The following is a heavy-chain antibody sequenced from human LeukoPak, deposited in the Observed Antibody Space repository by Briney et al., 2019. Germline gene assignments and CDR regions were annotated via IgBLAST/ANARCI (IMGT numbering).Heavy chain of an antibody. CDR3: ARDYCGGECYSPDYFDF. V-gene: IGHV4-61*02. Sequence: SQTLSLTCTVSGGSISSGSYYWSWIRQPAGKGLEWIGRIYTSGSANYNPSLKSRVTISVDTSKNQFSLKLSSVTAADTAVYYCARDYCGGECYSPDYFDFWGQGTLVTVSS. CDR1: GGSISSGSYY. CDR2: IYTSGSA. J-gene: IGHJ4*02. D-gene: IGHD2-21*01.